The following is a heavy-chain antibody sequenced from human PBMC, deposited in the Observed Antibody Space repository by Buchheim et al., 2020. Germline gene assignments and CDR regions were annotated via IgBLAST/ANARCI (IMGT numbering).Heavy chain of an antibody. D-gene: IGHD5-24*01. V-gene: IGHV5-51*01. CDR2: IYPGDSYT. Sequence: EVQLVQSGAEVKRPGESLRISCQGSGYSFTGAYIAWVRQMPGKGLEWMGLIYPGDSYTKYSPSFEGLVTMSVDKSISTAYLQGRSLRTSDTAIYYCARRVRDSSGYNVDFWGQGTL. CDR3: ARRVRDSSGYNVDF. CDR1: GYSFTGAY. J-gene: IGHJ4*02.